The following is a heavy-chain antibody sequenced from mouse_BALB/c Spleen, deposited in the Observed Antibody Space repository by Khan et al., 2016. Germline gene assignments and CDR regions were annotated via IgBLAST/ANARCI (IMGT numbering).Heavy chain of an antibody. D-gene: IGHD2-4*01. CDR1: GDSITSGY. Sequence: EVQLQESGPSLVKPSQTLSLTCSVTGDSITSGYWNWIRKFPGNKLEYMGYISYSGSTYYNPSLKSRISITRDTSKNQYYLQLNSVTTEDTATYYCARYQSTMTLFDYWGQGTTLTVSS. J-gene: IGHJ2*01. CDR3: ARYQSTMTLFDY. V-gene: IGHV3-8*02. CDR2: ISYSGST.